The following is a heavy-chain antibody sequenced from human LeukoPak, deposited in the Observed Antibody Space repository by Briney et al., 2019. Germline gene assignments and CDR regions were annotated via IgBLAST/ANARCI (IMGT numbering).Heavy chain of an antibody. Sequence: GGSLRLSCAASGFTFSGHDMDWVRQAPGKGLEWVGRVRKKTNSYTTEYAASVKGRFTISRDDSQNSLYLQMNSLTAEDTAVYYCARLVGANNWGQGTLVIVSS. CDR3: ARLVGANN. J-gene: IGHJ4*02. CDR2: VRKKTNSYTT. CDR1: GFTFSGHD. D-gene: IGHD1-26*01. V-gene: IGHV3-72*01.